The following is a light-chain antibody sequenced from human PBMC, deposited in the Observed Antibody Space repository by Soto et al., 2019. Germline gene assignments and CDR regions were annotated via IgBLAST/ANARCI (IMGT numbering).Light chain of an antibody. CDR1: TSNIGTYA. J-gene: IGLJ2*01. CDR2: RNH. V-gene: IGLV1-44*01. CDR3: AAWDDSLRAVV. Sequence: QSVLTQSPSASGTPGQRVTISCSGSTSNIGTYAVNWYQQLPGTAPTLLIFRNHQRPSGFPDRFSGSKSGTSASLAISGPQSADEADYYCAAWDDSLRAVVFGGGTKLTVL.